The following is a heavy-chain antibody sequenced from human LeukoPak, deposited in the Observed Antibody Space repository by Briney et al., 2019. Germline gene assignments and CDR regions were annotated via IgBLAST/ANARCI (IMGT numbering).Heavy chain of an antibody. CDR1: GGSFSGYY. CDR3: ARVRPIPTIFFSSGYSDAFDI. V-gene: IGHV4-34*01. Sequence: PSETLSLTCAVYGGSFSGYYWSWIRQPPGKGLEWIGEINHSGSTNYNPSLKSRVTISVDTPKNQFSLKLSSVTAADTAVYYCARVRPIPTIFFSSGYSDAFDIWGQGTMVTVSS. CDR2: INHSGST. J-gene: IGHJ3*02. D-gene: IGHD3-22*01.